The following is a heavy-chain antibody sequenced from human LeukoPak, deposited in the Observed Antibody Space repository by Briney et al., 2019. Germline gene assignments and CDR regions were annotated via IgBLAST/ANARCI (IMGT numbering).Heavy chain of an antibody. Sequence: SETLSLTCTVSGGSISSYYWSWIRQPPGKGLEWIGYIYYSGSNNYNPSLKSRVTISVDTSKNQFSLKLSSVTAADTAVYYCARVKSYCSGGSCYSGYYYYGMDVWGQGTTVTVSS. CDR3: ARVKSYCSGGSCYSGYYYYGMDV. V-gene: IGHV4-59*01. CDR2: IYYSGSN. J-gene: IGHJ6*02. CDR1: GGSISSYY. D-gene: IGHD2-15*01.